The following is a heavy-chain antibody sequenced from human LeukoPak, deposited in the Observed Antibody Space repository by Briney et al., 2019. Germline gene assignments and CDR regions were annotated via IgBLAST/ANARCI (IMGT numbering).Heavy chain of an antibody. Sequence: GGSLRLSCATSGFTFSSYGMHWVRQAPGKGLEWVTFIWYDGSNKYYADSVKGRFTISRDNSKNTLYLQLNSLRADDTAVYYCARTENYIPEDWFDPWGQGTLVTVSS. CDR3: ARTENYIPEDWFDP. V-gene: IGHV3-33*01. D-gene: IGHD5-24*01. CDR2: IWYDGSNK. J-gene: IGHJ5*02. CDR1: GFTFSSYG.